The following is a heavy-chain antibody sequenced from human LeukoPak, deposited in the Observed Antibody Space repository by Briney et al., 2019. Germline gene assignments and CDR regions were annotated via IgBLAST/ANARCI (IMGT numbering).Heavy chain of an antibody. CDR2: IIPIFGTS. D-gene: IGHD3-22*01. J-gene: IGHJ4*02. Sequence: SVKVFCKASGGTFSSYAISWVRQAPGQGLEWMGRIIPIFGTSNYAQKFQGRGTSTTAESTSTAYMQLSSLRSEDTAVYYCARDDYYDSSGYGPLFHYWGQGTLVTVSS. CDR1: GGTFSSYA. V-gene: IGHV1-69*05. CDR3: ARDDYYDSSGYGPLFHY.